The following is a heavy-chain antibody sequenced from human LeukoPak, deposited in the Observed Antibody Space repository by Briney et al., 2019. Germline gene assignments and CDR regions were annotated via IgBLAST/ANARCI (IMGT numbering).Heavy chain of an antibody. Sequence: GASVKVSCKASGYTFTTYYMHWVRQAPGQGLEWMGIINPSDGSTSYAQKFQGRVTMTRDMSTSTVYMELSSLRSEDTAVYYCARGYGSGPSGYYYYYYMDVWGKGTTVTVSS. CDR1: GYTFTTYY. J-gene: IGHJ6*03. D-gene: IGHD3-10*01. V-gene: IGHV1-46*01. CDR3: ARGYGSGPSGYYYYYYMDV. CDR2: INPSDGST.